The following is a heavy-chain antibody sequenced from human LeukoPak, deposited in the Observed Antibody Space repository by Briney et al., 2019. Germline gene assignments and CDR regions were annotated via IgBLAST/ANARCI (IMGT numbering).Heavy chain of an antibody. J-gene: IGHJ4*02. CDR3: ARRYDSSGYYYRPYDY. D-gene: IGHD3-22*01. V-gene: IGHV4-34*01. CDR2: INHSGST. CDR1: GGSFSGYY. Sequence: SETLSLTCAVYGGSFSGYYWSWIRQPPGKGLEWIGEINHSGSTNYNPSLKSRVTISVDTSKNQFSLKLSSVTAADTAVHYCARRYDSSGYYYRPYDYWGQGTLVTVSS.